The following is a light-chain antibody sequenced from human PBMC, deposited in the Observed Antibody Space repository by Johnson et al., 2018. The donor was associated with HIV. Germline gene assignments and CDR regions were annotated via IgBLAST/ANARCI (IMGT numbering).Light chain of an antibody. CDR3: GTWDSSLSAYV. CDR2: ENN. Sequence: QPVLTQPPSVSAAPGQKVTISCSGSSSNIGNNYVSWYQQLPGTAPKLFIYENNKRPSGIPDRFSGSKSGSSATLGITGLQTGDDADYYCGTWDSSLSAYVFGTGTKVTVL. CDR1: SSNIGNNY. J-gene: IGLJ1*01. V-gene: IGLV1-51*02.